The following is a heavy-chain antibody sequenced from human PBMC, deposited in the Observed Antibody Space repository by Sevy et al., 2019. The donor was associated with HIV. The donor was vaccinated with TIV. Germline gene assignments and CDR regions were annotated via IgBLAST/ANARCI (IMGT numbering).Heavy chain of an antibody. V-gene: IGHV3-7*03. CDR2: IKQDGSEK. Sequence: GGSLRLSCAASGFTFSSYWMSWVRQAPGKGLEWVANIKQDGSEKYYVDSVKGRFTISRDNAKNSLYLQMNSLRAEDTAVYYSARENIVVVPAAMNNWFDPWGQGTLVTVSS. J-gene: IGHJ5*02. CDR3: ARENIVVVPAAMNNWFDP. CDR1: GFTFSSYW. D-gene: IGHD2-2*01.